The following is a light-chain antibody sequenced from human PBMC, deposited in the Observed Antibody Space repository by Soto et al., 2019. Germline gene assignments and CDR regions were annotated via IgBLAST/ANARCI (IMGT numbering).Light chain of an antibody. V-gene: IGKV3-11*01. CDR2: ATS. Sequence: EIVLTQSPATLSLSPGGRATLSCRASQSLNSYLAWYQQKPGQAPRLLIYATSNRATGIPARFSGSGSGTDFTLTISRLEPEDFAVYYCQYYGSSHSNTFGQGTRLEIK. CDR3: QYYGSSHSNT. CDR1: QSLNSY. J-gene: IGKJ5*01.